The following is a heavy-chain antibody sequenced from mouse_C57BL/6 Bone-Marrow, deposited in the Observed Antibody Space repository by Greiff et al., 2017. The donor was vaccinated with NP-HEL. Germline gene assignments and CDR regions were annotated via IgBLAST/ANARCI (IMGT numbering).Heavy chain of an antibody. D-gene: IGHD1-1*01. CDR2: IYPGSGST. J-gene: IGHJ1*03. Sequence: QVQLQQPGAELVKPGASVKMSCKASGYTFTSYWITWVKQRPGQGLEWIGDIYPGSGSTNYNEKFKSKATLTVDTSSSTAYMQLSSLTSEDSAVYYRARWITTVVARYWDVWGTGTTVTGAS. CDR1: GYTFTSYW. V-gene: IGHV1-55*01. CDR3: ARWITTVVARYWDV.